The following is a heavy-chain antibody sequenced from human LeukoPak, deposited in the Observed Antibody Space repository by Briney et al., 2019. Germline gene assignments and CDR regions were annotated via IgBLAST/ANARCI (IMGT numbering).Heavy chain of an antibody. CDR3: ARESGQVATIQFDY. CDR1: GYTFTGYY. V-gene: IGHV1-2*02. Sequence: ASVKVSCKASGYTFTGYYMHWVRQAPGQGLEWMGWINPNSGGTNYAQKFQGRVTMTRDTSISTAYMELSRLRSDDTAVYYCARESGQVATIQFDYRGQGTLVTVSS. J-gene: IGHJ4*02. D-gene: IGHD5-12*01. CDR2: INPNSGGT.